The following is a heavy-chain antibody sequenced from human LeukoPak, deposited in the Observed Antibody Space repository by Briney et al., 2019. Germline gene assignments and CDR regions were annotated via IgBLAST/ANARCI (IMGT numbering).Heavy chain of an antibody. Sequence: KSSETLSLTCTVSGGSISSYYWSWIRKPPGKGLEWIGYIYYSGSTNYNPSLKSRVTISVDTSKNQFSLKLSSVTAADTAVYYCARDRSSRGMDVWGKGTTVTVSS. CDR2: IYYSGST. CDR1: GGSISSYY. J-gene: IGHJ6*04. CDR3: ARDRSSRGMDV. V-gene: IGHV4-59*01. D-gene: IGHD6-13*01.